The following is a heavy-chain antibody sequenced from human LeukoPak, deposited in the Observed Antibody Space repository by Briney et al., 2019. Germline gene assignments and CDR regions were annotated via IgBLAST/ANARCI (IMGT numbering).Heavy chain of an antibody. D-gene: IGHD3-22*01. CDR2: IRSKANSYAT. Sequence: GGSLKLSCAASGFTFSGSAIHWVRQASGKGLEWVGRIRSKANSYATVCAASVKGRFTISRDDSKNMAYLQMNSLKTEDTAVYYCTRLSADDSSGYYYYWGQGALVTVSS. V-gene: IGHV3-73*01. CDR3: TRLSADDSSGYYYY. J-gene: IGHJ4*02. CDR1: GFTFSGSA.